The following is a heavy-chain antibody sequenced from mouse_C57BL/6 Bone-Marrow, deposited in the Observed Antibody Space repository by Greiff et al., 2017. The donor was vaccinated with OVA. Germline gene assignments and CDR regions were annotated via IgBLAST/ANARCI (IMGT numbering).Heavy chain of an antibody. CDR1: GYTFTDYY. CDR3: ASESITTVDWYFDV. CDR2: INPYNGGT. Sequence: VQLQQSGPVLVKPGASVKMSCKASGYTFTDYYMNWVKQSHGKSLEWIGVINPYNGGTSYNQKFKGKATLTVDKSSSTAYMELNSLTSEDSAVYYCASESITTVDWYFDVWGTGTTVTVSS. V-gene: IGHV1-19*01. D-gene: IGHD1-1*01. J-gene: IGHJ1*03.